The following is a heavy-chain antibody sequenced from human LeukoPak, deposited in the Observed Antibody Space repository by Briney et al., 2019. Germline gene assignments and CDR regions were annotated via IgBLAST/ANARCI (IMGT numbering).Heavy chain of an antibody. CDR1: GGSFSGYY. CDR3: ARRAPYYGSGSYYSLSTPFDY. J-gene: IGHJ4*02. D-gene: IGHD3-10*01. CDR2: INHSGST. V-gene: IGHV4-34*01. Sequence: SETLSLTCAVYGGSFSGYYWSWIRQPPGKGLEWIGEINHSGSTNYNPSLKGRVTISVDTSKNQFSLKLSSVTAADTAVYYCARRAPYYGSGSYYSLSTPFDYWGQGTLVTVSS.